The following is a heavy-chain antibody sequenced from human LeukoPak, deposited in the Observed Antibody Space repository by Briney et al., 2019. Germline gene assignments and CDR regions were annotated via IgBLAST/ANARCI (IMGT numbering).Heavy chain of an antibody. CDR3: ARDRWFGELYPRFYYYYGMDV. D-gene: IGHD3-10*01. J-gene: IGHJ6*04. Sequence: GVSPRLSCAASGFTFSSYEMNWVRQAPGKGLEWVSYISSSGSTIYYADSVKGRFTISRDNAKNSLYLQMNSLRAEDTAVYYCARDRWFGELYPRFYYYYGMDVWGKGTTVTVSS. V-gene: IGHV3-48*03. CDR1: GFTFSSYE. CDR2: ISSSGSTI.